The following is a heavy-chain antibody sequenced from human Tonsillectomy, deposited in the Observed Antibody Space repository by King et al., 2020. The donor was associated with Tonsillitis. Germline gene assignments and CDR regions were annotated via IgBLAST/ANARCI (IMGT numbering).Heavy chain of an antibody. CDR3: ARDRYFGGAIIIDHFDQ. CDR1: GGAFSIYA. Sequence: QLVQSGAEVKKPGSSVKVSCKASGGAFSIYAITWVRQAPGQGLEWIGRIIPILALADYAQKFRGRVTITADKSTSTAYMELSSLRSEDTAVYYCARDRYFGGAIIIDHFDQWGQGTLVTVSS. V-gene: IGHV1-69*04. D-gene: IGHD3-16*01. J-gene: IGHJ4*02. CDR2: IIPILALA.